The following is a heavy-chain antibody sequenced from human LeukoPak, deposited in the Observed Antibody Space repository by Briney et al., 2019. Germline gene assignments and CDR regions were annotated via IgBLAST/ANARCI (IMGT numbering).Heavy chain of an antibody. D-gene: IGHD1-26*01. Sequence: PGGSLRLSCAASGFTFSSYAMHWVRQAPGKGLEWVAVISYDGGNKYYADSVKGRFTISRDNSKNTLYLQMNNLRAEDTAVYYCARESGSYTYYYYGMDVWGQGTTVTVSS. CDR2: ISYDGGNK. CDR3: ARESGSYTYYYYGMDV. CDR1: GFTFSSYA. J-gene: IGHJ6*02. V-gene: IGHV3-30-3*01.